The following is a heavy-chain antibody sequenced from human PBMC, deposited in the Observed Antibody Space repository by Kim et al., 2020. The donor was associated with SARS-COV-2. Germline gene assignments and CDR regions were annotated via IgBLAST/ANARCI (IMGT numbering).Heavy chain of an antibody. V-gene: IGHV3-21*01. CDR2: ISSSSSYI. CDR3: ARELTDGYYYGSGTPLGFDP. J-gene: IGHJ5*02. D-gene: IGHD3-10*01. CDR1: GFTFSSYS. Sequence: GGSLRLSCAASGFTFSSYSMNWVRQAPGKGLEWVSSISSSSSYIYYADSVKGRFTISRDNAKNSLYLQMNSLRAEDTAVYYCARELTDGYYYGSGTPLGFDPWGPGTLVTVS.